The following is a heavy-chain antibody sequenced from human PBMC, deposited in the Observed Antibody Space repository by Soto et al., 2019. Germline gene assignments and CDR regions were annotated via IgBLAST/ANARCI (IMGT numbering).Heavy chain of an antibody. CDR1: GGSISNFY. J-gene: IGHJ4*02. CDR2: VDYSGTA. CDR3: AREDTAMTTTFDY. V-gene: IGHV4-59*12. Sequence: PSETLSLTCTVSGGSISNFYWSWIRQPPGKGLEWIGYVDYSGTANYNPSLKSRVSMSVDTSKNQLSLKVTSVTAADTAMYYCAREDTAMTTTFDYWGQGTLVTVSS. D-gene: IGHD5-18*01.